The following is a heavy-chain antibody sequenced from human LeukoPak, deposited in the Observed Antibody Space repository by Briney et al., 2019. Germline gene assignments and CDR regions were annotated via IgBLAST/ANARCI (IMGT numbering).Heavy chain of an antibody. D-gene: IGHD5-18*01. V-gene: IGHV4-34*01. CDR1: GGSFSGYY. CDR2: INHSGST. J-gene: IGHJ4*02. Sequence: SETLSLTCAVYGGSFSGYYWSWIRQPPGKGLEWIGEINHSGSTNYNPSLKSRVTISVDTFKNQFSLKLSSVTAADTAVYYCARGLRGYSYGYHYWGQGTLVTVSS. CDR3: ARGLRGYSYGYHY.